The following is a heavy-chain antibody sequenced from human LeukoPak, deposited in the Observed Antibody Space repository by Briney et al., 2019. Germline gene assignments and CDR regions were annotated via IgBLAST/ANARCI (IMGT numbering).Heavy chain of an antibody. CDR3: ARPPQQRVWFFDD. V-gene: IGHV3-64*01. CDR2: ISSNGGST. D-gene: IGHD6-13*01. J-gene: IGHJ4*02. Sequence: GGSLRLSCAASGFTFSSYAMHWVRQAPGKGLEYVSAISSNGGSTYYANSVKGRFTISRDNSKNTVYLQMDSLRVEDTAVYYCARPPQQRVWFFDDWGQGTLVTVSS. CDR1: GFTFSSYA.